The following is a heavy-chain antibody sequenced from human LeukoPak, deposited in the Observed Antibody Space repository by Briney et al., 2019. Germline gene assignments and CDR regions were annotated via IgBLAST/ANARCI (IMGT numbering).Heavy chain of an antibody. CDR2: ISYDGSNK. J-gene: IGHJ6*02. V-gene: IGHV3-30*18. D-gene: IGHD2-2*03. CDR3: AKDKGGYCSSTSCGYYGMDV. CDR1: GLTFISYG. Sequence: GGPLKLPCAPSGLTFISYGMHWVRQAPGKGLNWVAVISYDGSNKYYADSVKGRFTISRDNSKNTLYLQMNSLRAEDTAVYYCAKDKGGYCSSTSCGYYGMDVWGQGTTVTVSS.